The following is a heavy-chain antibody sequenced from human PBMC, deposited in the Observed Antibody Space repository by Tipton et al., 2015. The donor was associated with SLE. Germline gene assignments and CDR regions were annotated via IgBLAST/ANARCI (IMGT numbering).Heavy chain of an antibody. Sequence: TLSLTCAVYGGSFSGYSWSWIRQPPGKGLEWIGEINHSGSTNYNPSLKSRVTISVDTSKNQFSLKLSSVTAADTAVYYCARHYGSRYFDYWGQGTLVTVSS. V-gene: IGHV4-34*01. CDR3: ARHYGSRYFDY. D-gene: IGHD1-26*01. CDR1: GGSFSGYS. CDR2: INHSGST. J-gene: IGHJ4*02.